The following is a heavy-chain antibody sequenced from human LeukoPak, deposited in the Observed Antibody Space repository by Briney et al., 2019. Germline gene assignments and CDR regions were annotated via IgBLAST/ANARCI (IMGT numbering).Heavy chain of an antibody. CDR1: GGSISSGGYY. D-gene: IGHD5-18*01. J-gene: IGHJ4*02. V-gene: IGHV4-31*03. CDR3: ARESYGFTIDY. CDR2: IYYSGST. Sequence: SQTLSLTCTVSGGSISSGGYYWSWIRQHPGKGLEWIGYIYYSGSTYYNPSLKSRVTISVETSKNQFSLKLSSVTAADTAVYYCARESYGFTIDYWGQGTLVTVSS.